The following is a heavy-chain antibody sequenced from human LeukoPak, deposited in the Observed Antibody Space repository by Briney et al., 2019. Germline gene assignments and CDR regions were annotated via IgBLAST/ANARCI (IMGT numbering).Heavy chain of an antibody. Sequence: ASVKVSCKASGYTFTGYYMHWVRQAPGQGLEWMGIINPSGGSTSYPQKFQGRVTMTRDTSTSTVYMDLSSLRSEDTAVYYCARGSGRSYLFDYWGQGALVTVSS. D-gene: IGHD1-26*01. J-gene: IGHJ4*02. V-gene: IGHV1-46*01. CDR1: GYTFTGYY. CDR2: INPSGGST. CDR3: ARGSGRSYLFDY.